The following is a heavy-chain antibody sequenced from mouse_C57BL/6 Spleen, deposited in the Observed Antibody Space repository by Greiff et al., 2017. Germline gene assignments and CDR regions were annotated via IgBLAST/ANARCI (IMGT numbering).Heavy chain of an antibody. V-gene: IGHV1-82*01. J-gene: IGHJ2*01. D-gene: IGHD2-4*01. Sequence: VQLQESGPELVKPGASVKISCKASGYAFSSSWMNWVKQRPGKGLEWIGRIYPGDGDTNYNGKFKGKATLTADKSSSTAYMQLSSLTSEDSAVYFCARYDYDGGYFDYWGQGTTLTVSS. CDR1: GYAFSSSW. CDR3: ARYDYDGGYFDY. CDR2: IYPGDGDT.